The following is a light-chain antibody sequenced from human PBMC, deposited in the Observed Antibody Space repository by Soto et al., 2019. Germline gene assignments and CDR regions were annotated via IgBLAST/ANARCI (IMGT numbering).Light chain of an antibody. CDR1: QSVSSSY. V-gene: IGKV3-20*01. Sequence: EIVLTQSPGTLSLSPGERATLSCRASQSVSSSYLAWYQQKPGQAPRLLIYGASSRATGIPDRFSGSGSGTDFTLTICRLEPEDFAVYYCQQCAAFGQGTK. CDR2: GAS. J-gene: IGKJ1*01. CDR3: QQCAA.